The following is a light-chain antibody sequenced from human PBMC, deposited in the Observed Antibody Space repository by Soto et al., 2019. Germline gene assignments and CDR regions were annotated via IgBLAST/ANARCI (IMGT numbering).Light chain of an antibody. CDR1: QSISNW. Sequence: DIQMTQSPSTLPASVGDRVTITCRASQSISNWLAWYQQKPGKAPKLLIYKASSLESGVPSRFSGSGSGTEFTLTISSLQPDDFATYYCQQYNSYPWTFGQGTKV. CDR3: QQYNSYPWT. V-gene: IGKV1-5*03. J-gene: IGKJ1*01. CDR2: KAS.